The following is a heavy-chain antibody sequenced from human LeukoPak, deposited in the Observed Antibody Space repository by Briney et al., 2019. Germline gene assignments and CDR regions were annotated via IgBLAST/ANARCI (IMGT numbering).Heavy chain of an antibody. CDR1: GFTFSIYS. V-gene: IGHV3-21*01. Sequence: GGSLRLSCAASGFTFSIYSMNWVRQAPGEGLEWVSSISSCSCYIYYEDSVKGRFTPSRDNAKNSLYLQMNSLRAEDTAVYYCARSDYYDRGFDYWGQGTLVTVSS. CDR3: ARSDYYDRGFDY. J-gene: IGHJ4*01. D-gene: IGHD3-3*01. CDR2: ISSCSCYI.